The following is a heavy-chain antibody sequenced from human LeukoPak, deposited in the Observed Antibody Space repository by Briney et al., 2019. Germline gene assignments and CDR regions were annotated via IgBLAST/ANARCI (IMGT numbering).Heavy chain of an antibody. CDR2: IYYSGST. CDR3: ARTRGLGNYYDSSGSPRRAFDI. CDR1: GGSISSYY. D-gene: IGHD3-22*01. V-gene: IGHV4-59*01. J-gene: IGHJ3*02. Sequence: SETLSLTCTVSGGSISSYYWSWIRQPPGKGLEWIGYIYYSGSTNYNPSLKSRVTISVDTSKNQFSLKLSSVTAADTAVYYCARTRGLGNYYDSSGSPRRAFDIWGQGTMVTVSS.